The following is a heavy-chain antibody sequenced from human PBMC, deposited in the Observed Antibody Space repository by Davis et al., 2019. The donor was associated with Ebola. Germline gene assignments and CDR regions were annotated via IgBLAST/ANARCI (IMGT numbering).Heavy chain of an antibody. J-gene: IGHJ3*02. CDR1: GGTLSSYA. Sequence: SVKVSCKASGGTLSSYAISWVRQAPGQGLEWMGGIIPIFGTANYAQKFQGRVTITADKSSSTVYMEMNSLRSEDTAVYYCATRNCSSTNCLGHDAFDIWGQGTMVTVSS. D-gene: IGHD2-2*01. CDR3: ATRNCSSTNCLGHDAFDI. V-gene: IGHV1-69*06. CDR2: IIPIFGTA.